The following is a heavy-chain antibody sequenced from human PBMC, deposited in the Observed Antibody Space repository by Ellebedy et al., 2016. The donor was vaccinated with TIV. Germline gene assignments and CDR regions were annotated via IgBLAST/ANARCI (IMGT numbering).Heavy chain of an antibody. CDR2: IYYSGST. CDR3: ARRMITFGGVRSYAFDI. CDR1: GGSISSGGYY. D-gene: IGHD3-16*01. J-gene: IGHJ3*02. V-gene: IGHV4-39*01. Sequence: MPSETLSLTCTVSGGSISSGGYYWGWIRQPPGKGLEWIGSIYYSGSTSYNPSLKSRVTISVDTSKNQFSLKLSSVTAADTAVYYCARRMITFGGVRSYAFDIWGQGTMVTVSS.